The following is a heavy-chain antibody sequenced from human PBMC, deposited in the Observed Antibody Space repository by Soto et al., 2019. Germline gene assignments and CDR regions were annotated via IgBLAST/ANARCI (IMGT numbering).Heavy chain of an antibody. CDR1: GFTFSSYA. CDR2: ISGSGGST. Sequence: GSLRLSCAASGFTFSSYAMSWVRQAPGKGLEWVSAISGSGGSTYYADSVKGRFTISRDNSKNTLYLQMNSLRAEDTAVYYCAKAPYYGSGSYDNWFDPWGQGTLVTVSS. D-gene: IGHD3-10*01. CDR3: AKAPYYGSGSYDNWFDP. J-gene: IGHJ5*02. V-gene: IGHV3-23*01.